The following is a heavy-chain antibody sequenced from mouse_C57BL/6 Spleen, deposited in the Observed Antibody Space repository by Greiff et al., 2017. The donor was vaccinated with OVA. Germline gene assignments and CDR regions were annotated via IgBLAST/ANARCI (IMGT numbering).Heavy chain of an antibody. Sequence: QVQLKESGAELVKPGASVKMSCKASGYTFTSYWITWVKQRPGQGLEWIGDIYPGSGSTNYNEKFKSKATLTVDTSSSTAYMQLSSLTSEDSAVYYCARCPYDYDGPWFAYWGQGTLVTVSA. CDR3: ARCPYDYDGPWFAY. CDR2: IYPGSGST. CDR1: GYTFTSYW. J-gene: IGHJ3*01. D-gene: IGHD2-4*01. V-gene: IGHV1-55*01.